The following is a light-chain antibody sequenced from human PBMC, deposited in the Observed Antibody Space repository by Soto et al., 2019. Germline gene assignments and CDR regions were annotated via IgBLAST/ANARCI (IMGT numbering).Light chain of an antibody. CDR2: GNS. Sequence: QSVLTQPPSVSGAPGQRVTISCTGSSSNIGAGYNVHWYQQLPGTAPKLLIYGNSNRPSGVPDRFSGSKSGTSASLAITWLLAEDEADYYCQSYDSSLSSWVFGGGTKLTVL. CDR3: QSYDSSLSSWV. CDR1: SSNIGAGYN. V-gene: IGLV1-40*01. J-gene: IGLJ3*02.